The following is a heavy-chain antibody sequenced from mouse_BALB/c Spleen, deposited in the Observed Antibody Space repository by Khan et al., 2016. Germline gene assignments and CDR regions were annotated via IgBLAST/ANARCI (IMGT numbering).Heavy chain of an antibody. J-gene: IGHJ1*01. V-gene: IGHV5-6-5*01. Sequence: EVELVESGGGLVKPGGSLKLSCAAAGFTFSTYAMSWVRQTPEKRLEWVASISSGGSTYYPDSVKGRFTISRDNARNILYLQMSSLRSEDTAMYYCARGNYYDSNYEFFDVWGAGTTVTGSS. CDR3: ARGNYYDSNYEFFDV. CDR1: GFTFSTYA. CDR2: ISSGGST. D-gene: IGHD1-1*01.